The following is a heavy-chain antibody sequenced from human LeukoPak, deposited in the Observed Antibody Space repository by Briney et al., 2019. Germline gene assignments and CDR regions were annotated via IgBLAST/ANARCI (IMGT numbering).Heavy chain of an antibody. J-gene: IGHJ4*02. D-gene: IGHD3-3*01. CDR1: GFIFRTYV. CDR2: IRYDGSNR. Sequence: GGSLRLACAASGFIFRTYVMHWVRQAPGKGLEWVTFIRYDGSNRNYADSVKGRFTISRDSSKNTLYLQMNSLRAEDTAVYYCAKASSNYDFWSGFDYWGQGTLVTVSS. V-gene: IGHV3-30*02. CDR3: AKASSNYDFWSGFDY.